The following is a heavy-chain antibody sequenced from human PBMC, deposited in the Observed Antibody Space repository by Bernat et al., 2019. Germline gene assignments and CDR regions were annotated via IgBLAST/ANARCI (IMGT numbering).Heavy chain of an antibody. V-gene: IGHV3-30-3*01. CDR1: GFTFSSYA. CDR2: ISYDGSNK. D-gene: IGHD3-22*01. Sequence: QVQLVESGGGVVQPGRSLRLSCAASGFTFSSYAMHWVRQAPGKGLEWVAVISYDGSNKYYADSVKGRFTISRDNSKNTLYLQMNSLRAEDTAVYYCARDGVTEDSSGLPSVIYGMDVWGQGTTVTVSS. CDR3: ARDGVTEDSSGLPSVIYGMDV. J-gene: IGHJ6*02.